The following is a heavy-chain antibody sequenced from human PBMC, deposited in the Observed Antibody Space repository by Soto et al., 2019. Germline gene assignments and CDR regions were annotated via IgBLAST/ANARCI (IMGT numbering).Heavy chain of an antibody. J-gene: IGHJ4*02. V-gene: IGHV3-33*01. Sequence: GWSLRLSCAASGFTFSSYGMHWVRQAPGKGLEWVAVIWYDGSNKYYADSVKGRFTISRDNSKNTLYLQMNSLRAEDTAVYYCARDRLEAMDTNKFDYWGQGTLVTVSS. CDR2: IWYDGSNK. CDR1: GFTFSSYG. D-gene: IGHD5-18*01. CDR3: ARDRLEAMDTNKFDY.